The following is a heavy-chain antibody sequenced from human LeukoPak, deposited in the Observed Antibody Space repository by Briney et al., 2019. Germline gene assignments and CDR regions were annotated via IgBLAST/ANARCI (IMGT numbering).Heavy chain of an antibody. CDR3: ANARFGF. Sequence: GGSLRLSCAASGFTFSNYAMSWVRQAPGKGLEWVSTINENGGGTFYADSVKGRFTISRDNSKNTLYLQMNSLRAEDTAVYFCANARFGFWGQGTLVTVSS. V-gene: IGHV3-23*01. D-gene: IGHD6-6*01. J-gene: IGHJ4*02. CDR1: GFTFSNYA. CDR2: INENGGGT.